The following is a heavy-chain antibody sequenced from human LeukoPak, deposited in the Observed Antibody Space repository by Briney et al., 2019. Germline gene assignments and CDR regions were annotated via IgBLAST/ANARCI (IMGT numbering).Heavy chain of an antibody. V-gene: IGHV3-30*02. D-gene: IGHD6-13*01. J-gene: IGHJ5*02. CDR1: GFTFSSYG. CDR2: IRYDGSNK. CDR3: ARGHSSSWYRGNWFDP. Sequence: GGSLRLSCAASGFTFSSYGMHWVRQAPGKGLEWVAFIRYDGSNKYYADSVKGRFTISRDNAKNSLYLQMNSLRAEDTAVYYCARGHSSSWYRGNWFDPWGQGTLVTVSS.